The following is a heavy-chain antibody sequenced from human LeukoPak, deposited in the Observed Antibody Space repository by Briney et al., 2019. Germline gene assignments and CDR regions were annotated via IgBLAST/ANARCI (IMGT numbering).Heavy chain of an antibody. CDR3: ARGVGYCSSTSCYWWFDP. CDR1: GFTFSSYW. Sequence: GGSLRLSCAASGFTFSSYWMHWVRQAPGKGLVWVSRINSDGSSTSYADSVKGRFTISRDNAKNTLYLQMNSLGAEDTAVYYCARGVGYCSSTSCYWWFDPWGQGTLVTASS. CDR2: INSDGSST. J-gene: IGHJ5*02. V-gene: IGHV3-74*01. D-gene: IGHD2-2*01.